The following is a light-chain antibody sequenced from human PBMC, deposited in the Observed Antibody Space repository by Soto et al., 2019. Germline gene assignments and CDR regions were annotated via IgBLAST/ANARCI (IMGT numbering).Light chain of an antibody. V-gene: IGKV3-11*01. CDR3: QQRSNWPPIT. Sequence: EIVLTQSPATLSLSPGERATLSCRASESVKTFLVWYQQRPGQAPRLLVYDASHRAAGMPARFSGSGFGTDFTLTISSIEHEEAAVYYCQQRSNWPPITFGQGTRLE. CDR1: ESVKTF. J-gene: IGKJ5*01. CDR2: DAS.